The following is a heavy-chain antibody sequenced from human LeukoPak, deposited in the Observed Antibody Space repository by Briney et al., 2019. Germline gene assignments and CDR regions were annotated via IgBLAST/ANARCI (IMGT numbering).Heavy chain of an antibody. CDR1: GFTFSIYA. D-gene: IGHD3-16*02. Sequence: PGGSLRLSCAVSGFTFSIYAMNWVRQAPGKGLEWVSTISGSGGSTYYADSVKGRFTISRDNSKDTLYLQMNSLRAEDTAVYYCAKDRGGIATANGFDSWGQGTLVTVSS. J-gene: IGHJ5*01. CDR2: ISGSGGST. V-gene: IGHV3-23*01. CDR3: AKDRGGIATANGFDS.